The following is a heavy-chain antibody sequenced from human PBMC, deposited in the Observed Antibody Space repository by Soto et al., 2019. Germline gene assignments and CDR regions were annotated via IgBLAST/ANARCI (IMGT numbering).Heavy chain of an antibody. J-gene: IGHJ3*02. D-gene: IGHD2-15*01. CDR1: GFTFENYA. CDR2: ISWKSGSI. V-gene: IGHV3-9*01. Sequence: PGGSLRLSCAASGFTFENYAMHWVRQGPGKGLEWVAGISWKSGSIGYADSVRGRFTISRDNSKNTLYLQMNSLRAEDTAVYYCAKGWYGDAFDIWGQGTMVTVS. CDR3: AKGWYGDAFDI.